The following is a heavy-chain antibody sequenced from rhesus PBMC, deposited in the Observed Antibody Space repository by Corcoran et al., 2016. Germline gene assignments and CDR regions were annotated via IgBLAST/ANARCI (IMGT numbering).Heavy chain of an antibody. CDR3: ARDLSGIAAAGLDY. CDR2: ISSTGGST. J-gene: IGHJ4*01. V-gene: IGHV3S18*01. CDR1: GFSFRDYY. D-gene: IGHD6S26*01. Sequence: EVQLVESGGGLAKPGGSLRLSCAASGFSFRDYYMYVVRQAPGKGLEWVSGISSTGGSTYYADSLKGRFTISRENAKNTLYLQMDSLRAEDTAVYYCARDLSGIAAAGLDYWGQGVLVTVSS.